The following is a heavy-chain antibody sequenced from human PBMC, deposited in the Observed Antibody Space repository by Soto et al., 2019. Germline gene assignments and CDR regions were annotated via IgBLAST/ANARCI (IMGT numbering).Heavy chain of an antibody. D-gene: IGHD5-18*01. CDR1: GFTFSSYG. CDR3: AKGRNTAMVYNWFDP. V-gene: IGHV3-30*18. J-gene: IGHJ5*02. CDR2: ISYDGSNK. Sequence: GGSLRLSCAASGFTFSSYGMHWVRQAPGKGLEWVAVISYDGSNKYYADSVKGRFTISRDNSKNTLYLQMNSLRAEDTAVYYCAKGRNTAMVYNWFDPWGQGTLVTVSS.